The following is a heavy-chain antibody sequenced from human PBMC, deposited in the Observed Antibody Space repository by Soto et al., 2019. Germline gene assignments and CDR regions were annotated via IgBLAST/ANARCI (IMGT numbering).Heavy chain of an antibody. V-gene: IGHV1-18*04. J-gene: IGHJ6*02. CDR1: GYTFTSYG. CDR2: ISAYNGNT. D-gene: IGHD5-12*01. CDR3: ARDRPSGGYYYYCRMDV. Sequence: ASVKVSCKASGYTFTSYGISWVRQAPGQGLEWMGWISAYNGNTNYAQKLQGRVTMTTDTSTSTAYMELRSLRSDDTAVYYCARDRPSGGYYYYCRMDVWGQGTTVTVSS.